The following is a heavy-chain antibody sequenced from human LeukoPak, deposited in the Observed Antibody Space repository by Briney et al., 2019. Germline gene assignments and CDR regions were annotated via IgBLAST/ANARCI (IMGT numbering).Heavy chain of an antibody. CDR3: ARERVVIAPYYMDV. CDR2: ITPIFGTT. J-gene: IGHJ6*03. D-gene: IGHD2-21*01. V-gene: IGHV1-69*05. Sequence: SVKVSCKASGGTFSGFAITWVRQAPGQGLEWMGGITPIFGTTNYAQKFQGRVTITTDESTSTAYMELSSLRSEDTAVYYCARERVVIAPYYMDVWGKGTTVTVSS. CDR1: GGTFSGFA.